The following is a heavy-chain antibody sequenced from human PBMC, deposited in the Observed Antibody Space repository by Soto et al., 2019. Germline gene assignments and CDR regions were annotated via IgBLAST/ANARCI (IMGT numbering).Heavy chain of an antibody. CDR2: IKQDGSEK. CDR3: ATNYYDNAGFGPTLVY. CDR1: GVSFSSYW. D-gene: IGHD3-22*01. V-gene: IGHV3-7*01. J-gene: IGHJ4*02. Sequence: EVQLVESGGGLVQPGGSLRLSCAASGVSFSSYWMSWVRQAPGKGLEWVANIKQDGSEKHYVDSVKGRFTISRDNAKNSLFLQMNSLRAEDTAVFYCATNYYDNAGFGPTLVYWGQGVLVTVSS.